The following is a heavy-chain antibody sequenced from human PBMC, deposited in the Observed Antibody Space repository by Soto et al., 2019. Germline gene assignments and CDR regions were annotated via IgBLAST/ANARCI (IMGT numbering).Heavy chain of an antibody. Sequence: GGSLRLSCAASGFTFSSYTMNWVRQAPGKGLEWVSSISSSGSYIYYADSVKGRFTISRDNAKNSLYLQMNSLRAEDTAVYYCARDAPTFVPGVFDYWGQGTLVTVSS. V-gene: IGHV3-21*01. CDR3: ARDAPTFVPGVFDY. J-gene: IGHJ4*02. CDR2: ISSSGSYI. CDR1: GFTFSSYT. D-gene: IGHD6-6*01.